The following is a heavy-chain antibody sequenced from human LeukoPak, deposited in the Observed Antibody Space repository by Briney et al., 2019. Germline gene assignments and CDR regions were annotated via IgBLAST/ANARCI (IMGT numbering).Heavy chain of an antibody. CDR1: GFTFSSYW. CDR2: IDTDGSST. D-gene: IGHD5-12*01. CDR3: TRGYAGIDY. J-gene: IGHJ4*02. Sequence: GGSLRLSCAASGFTFSSYWMHWVRQAPGKGLVWVSRIDTDGSSTTYADSVKGRFTVSRDNAKNTLYLQMNSLRAEDTAVYYCTRGYAGIDYWGQGTLVTVSS. V-gene: IGHV3-74*01.